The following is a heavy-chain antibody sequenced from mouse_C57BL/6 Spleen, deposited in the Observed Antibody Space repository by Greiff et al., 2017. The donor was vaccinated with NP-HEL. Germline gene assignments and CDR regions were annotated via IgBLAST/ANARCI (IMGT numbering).Heavy chain of an antibody. CDR3: TRWGVGDY. D-gene: IGHD1-1*01. Sequence: QVQLKESGTELVRPGASVTLSCKASGYTFTDYEMHWVKQTPVHGLEWIGAIDPETGGTAYNQKFKGKAILTADKSSSTAYMELRSLTSEDSAVYYCTRWGVGDYWGQGTTLTVSS. V-gene: IGHV1-15*01. J-gene: IGHJ2*01. CDR2: IDPETGGT. CDR1: GYTFTDYE.